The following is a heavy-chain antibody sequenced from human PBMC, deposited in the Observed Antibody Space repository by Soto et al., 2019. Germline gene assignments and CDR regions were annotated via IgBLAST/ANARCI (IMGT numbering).Heavy chain of an antibody. CDR2: IYYSGST. CDR1: GGSISSSSYY. V-gene: IGHV4-39*01. D-gene: IGHD1-1*01. CDR3: ARLSSLSRNPYYFDY. J-gene: IGHJ4*02. Sequence: PSETLSLTCTVSGGSISSSSYYWGWIRQPPGKGLEWIGSIYYSGSTYYNPSLKSRVTISVDTSKNQFSLKLSSVTAADTAVYYCARLSSLSRNPYYFDYWGQGTLVTVS.